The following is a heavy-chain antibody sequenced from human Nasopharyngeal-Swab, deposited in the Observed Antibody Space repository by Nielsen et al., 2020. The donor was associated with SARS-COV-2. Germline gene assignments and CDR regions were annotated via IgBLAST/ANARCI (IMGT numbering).Heavy chain of an antibody. V-gene: IGHV1-2*06. CDR3: AREGGRGYCSSTSCHAWFDP. D-gene: IGHD2-2*01. J-gene: IGHJ5*02. CDR2: INPNSGGT. Sequence: WVRQAPGPGLEWMGRINPNSGGTNYAQKFQGRVTMTRDTSISTAYMELSRLRSDDTAVYYCAREGGRGYCSSTSCHAWFDPWGQGTLVTVSS.